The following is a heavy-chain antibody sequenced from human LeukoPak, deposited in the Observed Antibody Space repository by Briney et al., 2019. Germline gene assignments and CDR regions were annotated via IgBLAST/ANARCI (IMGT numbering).Heavy chain of an antibody. CDR3: ARVSTAPSSMVRGHWFDP. CDR2: ISSSGSTI. D-gene: IGHD3-10*01. Sequence: GGSLRLSCAASGFTFSDYYMGWIRQAPGKGLEWVSYISSSGSTIYYADSVKGRFTISRDNAKNSLYLQMNSLRAEDTAVYYCARVSTAPSSMVRGHWFDPWGQGTLVTVSS. J-gene: IGHJ5*02. V-gene: IGHV3-11*01. CDR1: GFTFSDYY.